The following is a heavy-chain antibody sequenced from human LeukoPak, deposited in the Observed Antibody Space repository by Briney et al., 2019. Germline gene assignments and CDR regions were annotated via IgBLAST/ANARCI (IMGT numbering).Heavy chain of an antibody. CDR2: IYTSGST. J-gene: IGHJ5*02. V-gene: IGHV4-4*07. CDR1: GGSISSYY. CDR3: ARNYYDSSGYRGDWFDP. Sequence: SETLSLTCTMAGGSISSYYWSSIRQPAGKGLEWIERIYTSGSTNYNPSLKSRVTMSVDTSKNQFSLKLSSVTAADTAVYYCARNYYDSSGYRGDWFDPWGQGTLVTVSS. D-gene: IGHD3-22*01.